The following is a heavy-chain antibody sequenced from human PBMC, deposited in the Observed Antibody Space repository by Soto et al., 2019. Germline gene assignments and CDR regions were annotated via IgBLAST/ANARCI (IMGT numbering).Heavy chain of an antibody. D-gene: IGHD2-15*01. CDR1: GGSISSSSYY. Sequence: SETLSLTCTVSGGSISSSSYYWGWIRQPPGKGLEWIGGMYYSGSTYYTPSLKSRVTISADTSKNQFSLKLSSVTAADTALYYCASAVMVAAPNFDHWGQGTLVTVS. V-gene: IGHV4-39*01. J-gene: IGHJ4*02. CDR3: ASAVMVAAPNFDH. CDR2: MYYSGST.